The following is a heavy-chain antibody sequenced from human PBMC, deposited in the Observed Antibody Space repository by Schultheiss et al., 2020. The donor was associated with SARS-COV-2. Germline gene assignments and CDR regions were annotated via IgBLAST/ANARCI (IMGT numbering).Heavy chain of an antibody. CDR3: AQPKAYCGGDCYSHDAFDI. V-gene: IGHV4-39*07. D-gene: IGHD2-21*02. Sequence: SETLSLTCTVSGGSISSGGYYWSWIRQPPGKGLEWIGEINHSGSTNYNPSLKSRVTISVDTSKNQFSLKLSSVTAADTAVYYCAQPKAYCGGDCYSHDAFDIWGQGTMVTVSS. CDR1: GGSISSGGYY. CDR2: INHSGST. J-gene: IGHJ3*02.